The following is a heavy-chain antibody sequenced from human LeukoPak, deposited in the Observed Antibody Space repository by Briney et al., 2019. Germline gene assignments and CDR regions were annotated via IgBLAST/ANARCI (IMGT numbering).Heavy chain of an antibody. V-gene: IGHV1-2*02. J-gene: IGHJ5*02. Sequence: ASVKVSCRTSGDTFTDYFVHWVRQAPGQGLDWMGYISPKNGETVYAEKFHGRVTMTRDTSISTVYMEVNSLRSDDTAVYYCARENEVPLAITGFDPWGQGTLVTVSS. CDR3: ARENEVPLAITGFDP. CDR2: ISPKNGET. CDR1: GDTFTDYF. D-gene: IGHD1-20*01.